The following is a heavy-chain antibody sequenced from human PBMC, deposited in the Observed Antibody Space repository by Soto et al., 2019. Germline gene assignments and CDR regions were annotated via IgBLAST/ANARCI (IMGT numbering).Heavy chain of an antibody. D-gene: IGHD6-6*01. J-gene: IGHJ6*03. CDR3: ARDGAAHASGYYYYYMDV. Sequence: GGSLRLSCAASGFTFSSYGMHWVRQATGKGLEWVAVIWYDGSNKYYADSVKGRFTISRDNSKNTLYLQMNSLRAEDTAVYYCARDGAAHASGYYYYYMDVWGKGTTVTVSS. CDR1: GFTFSSYG. V-gene: IGHV3-33*01. CDR2: IWYDGSNK.